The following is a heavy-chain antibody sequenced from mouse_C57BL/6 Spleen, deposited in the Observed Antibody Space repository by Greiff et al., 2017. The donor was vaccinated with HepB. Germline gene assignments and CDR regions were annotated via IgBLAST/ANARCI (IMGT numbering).Heavy chain of an antibody. J-gene: IGHJ4*01. CDR2: IWSDGST. CDR3: ARGLYYGSSYSAMDY. Sequence: VKLVESGPGLVAPSQSLSITCTVSGFSLTSYGVHWVRQPPGKGLEWLVVIWSDGSTTYNSALKSRLSISKDNSKSQVFLKMNSLQTDDTAMYYCARGLYYGSSYSAMDYWGQGTSVTVSS. V-gene: IGHV2-6*03. D-gene: IGHD1-1*01. CDR1: GFSLTSYG.